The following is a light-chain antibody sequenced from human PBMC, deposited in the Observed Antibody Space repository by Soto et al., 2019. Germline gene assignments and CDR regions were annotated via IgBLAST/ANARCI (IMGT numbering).Light chain of an antibody. V-gene: IGKV3-11*01. CDR1: QSVSSY. Sequence: IVLTQSPATLSLSPGERATLSCRASQSVSSYLAWYQQKPGQAPRLLIYDASNRATGIPARFSGSGSGIDFTLTISSLEPEDFAVYYCQQRSNWPVTFGQGTRLEI. CDR2: DAS. J-gene: IGKJ5*01. CDR3: QQRSNWPVT.